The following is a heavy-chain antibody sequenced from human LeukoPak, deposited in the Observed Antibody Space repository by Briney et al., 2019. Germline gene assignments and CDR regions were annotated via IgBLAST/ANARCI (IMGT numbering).Heavy chain of an antibody. J-gene: IGHJ4*02. Sequence: GGSLRLSCAGSGFTFSNYAMDWVRQAPGKGLEWVSSISSSSSYIYYADSVKGRFTISRDNAKNSLYLQMNSLRAEDTAVYYCAREGSSWANFDYWGQGTLVTVSS. V-gene: IGHV3-21*01. CDR1: GFTFSNYA. CDR3: AREGSSWANFDY. D-gene: IGHD6-13*01. CDR2: ISSSSSYI.